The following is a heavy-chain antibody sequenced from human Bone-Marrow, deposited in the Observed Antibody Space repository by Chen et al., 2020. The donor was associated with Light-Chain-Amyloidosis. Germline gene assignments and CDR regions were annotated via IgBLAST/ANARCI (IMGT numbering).Heavy chain of an antibody. CDR1: AYSISSGYY. J-gene: IGHJ4*02. V-gene: IGHV4-38-2*02. CDR3: ARDSGPFDY. CDR2: IRHSGTT. Sequence: QVQVQESGPGLMKPSETLSLTCAVSAYSISSGYYWGWIRQPPGKGLEWIGSIRHSGTTYYNPSLKSRVTISGDTSKNQFSRKLTSVTAADTAVYYCARDSGPFDYWGQGTLVTVSS.